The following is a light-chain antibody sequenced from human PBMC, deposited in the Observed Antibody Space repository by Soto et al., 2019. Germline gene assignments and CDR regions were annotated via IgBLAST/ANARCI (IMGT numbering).Light chain of an antibody. CDR2: GAS. Sequence: EIVLTQSPGTLSLSPGERATLSCRASQSVSSIYFAWYQQKPGQAPRLLIYGASSRATGIPDRFSGSGSGTDFTLTISRLEPEDLAVYYCQQFCTSPPSTFGQGTRLEIK. CDR3: QQFCTSPPST. CDR1: QSVSSIY. V-gene: IGKV3-20*01. J-gene: IGKJ5*01.